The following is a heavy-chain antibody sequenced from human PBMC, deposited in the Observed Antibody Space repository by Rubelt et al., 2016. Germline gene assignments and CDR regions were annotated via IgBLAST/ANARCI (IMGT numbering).Heavy chain of an antibody. Sequence: WVRQAPGQGLEWMGWIKCDSGVTNYAQKFQGRVTMTRDTSISTIYMDLSSPRFDDTAVYYCARDFDWGPDFWGQGTLVTVSS. J-gene: IGHJ4*02. CDR3: ARDFDWGPDF. V-gene: IGHV1-2*02. D-gene: IGHD3-16*01. CDR2: IKCDSGVT.